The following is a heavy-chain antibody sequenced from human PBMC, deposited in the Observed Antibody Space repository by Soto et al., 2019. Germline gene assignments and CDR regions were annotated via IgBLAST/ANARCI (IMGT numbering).Heavy chain of an antibody. J-gene: IGHJ4*02. CDR3: ARGGGYYGSVVGPLDFDY. CDR1: GFTVSSNY. CDR2: IYSGGST. D-gene: IGHD3-10*01. Sequence: GGSLRLSCAASGFTVSSNYMSWVRQAPGKGLEWVSVIYSGGSTYYADSVKGRFTISRHNSKNTLYLQMNSLRAEDTAVYYCARGGGYYGSVVGPLDFDYWGQGTLVTVSS. V-gene: IGHV3-53*04.